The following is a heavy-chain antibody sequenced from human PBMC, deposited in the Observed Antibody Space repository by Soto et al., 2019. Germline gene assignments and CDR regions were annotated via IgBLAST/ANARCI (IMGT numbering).Heavy chain of an antibody. Sequence: SETLSLTCTVSGGSISSYYWSWIRQRPGKGLEWIGYIYYSGSTNYNPSLKSRVTISVDTSKNQFSLKLSSVTAADTAVYYCARARLRKATVSKFDPWGQGTLVTVSS. CDR3: ARARLRKATVSKFDP. CDR1: GGSISSYY. D-gene: IGHD4-17*01. CDR2: IYYSGST. V-gene: IGHV4-59*01. J-gene: IGHJ5*02.